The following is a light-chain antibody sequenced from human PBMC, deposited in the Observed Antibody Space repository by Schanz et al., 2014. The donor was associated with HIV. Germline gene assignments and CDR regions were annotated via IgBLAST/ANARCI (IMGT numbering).Light chain of an antibody. CDR2: GAS. Sequence: EIVMTQSPATLSVSPGERASLSCRASQSVSTNLAWYQQKPGQAPRLLIYGASSRATGIPDRFSGSGSGTDFTLTISGLEPEDFAVYYCQQFGTSPKTFGQGTKVEIK. J-gene: IGKJ1*01. V-gene: IGKV3-20*01. CDR1: QSVSTN. CDR3: QQFGTSPKT.